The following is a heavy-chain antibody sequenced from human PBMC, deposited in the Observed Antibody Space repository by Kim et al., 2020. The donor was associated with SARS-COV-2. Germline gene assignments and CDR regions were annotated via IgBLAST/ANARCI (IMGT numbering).Heavy chain of an antibody. CDR2: IWYDGSNK. Sequence: GGSLRLSCAASGFTFSSYGMHWVRQAPGKGLEWVAVIWYDGSNKYYADSVKRRFTISRDNSKNTLYLQMNSLRAEDTAVYYCARDRRGGDSSGYFHYYYGMDVWGQGTTVTVSS. J-gene: IGHJ6*02. V-gene: IGHV3-33*01. CDR1: GFTFSSYG. CDR3: ARDRRGGDSSGYFHYYYGMDV. D-gene: IGHD3-22*01.